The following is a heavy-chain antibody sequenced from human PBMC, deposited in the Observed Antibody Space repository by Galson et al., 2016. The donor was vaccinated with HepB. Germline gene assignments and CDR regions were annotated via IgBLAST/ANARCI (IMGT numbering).Heavy chain of an antibody. V-gene: IGHV4-59*08. CDR2: LYYIGST. D-gene: IGHD1-26*01. J-gene: IGHJ6*02. CDR3: ARHRGELLVYGLDV. Sequence: ETLSLTCTVSGGSISSYYWSWIRQPPGKGLEWIGYLYYIGSTNYNPSLRSRVTISVDTSKNQFSLKLSSVTAADTAVYYCARHRGELLVYGLDVWGQGTTVTVSS. CDR1: GGSISSYY.